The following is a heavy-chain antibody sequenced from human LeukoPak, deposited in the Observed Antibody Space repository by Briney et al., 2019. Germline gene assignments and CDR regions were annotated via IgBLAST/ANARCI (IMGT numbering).Heavy chain of an antibody. Sequence: ASVKVSCKASGGTFSSYAISWVRQAPGQGLEWMGGIIPIFGTANYAQKFQGRVTITADESTSTAYMELSSLRSEDTAVYYCARAATGWQDTYNWFDPWGQGTLVTVSS. D-gene: IGHD1-14*01. CDR2: IIPIFGTA. CDR3: ARAATGWQDTYNWFDP. CDR1: GGTFSSYA. V-gene: IGHV1-69*13. J-gene: IGHJ5*02.